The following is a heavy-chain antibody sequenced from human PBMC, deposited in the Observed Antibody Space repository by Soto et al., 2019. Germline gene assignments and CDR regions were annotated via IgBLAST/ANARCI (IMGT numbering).Heavy chain of an antibody. CDR3: ARVFSSGWYAADY. V-gene: IGHV4-31*03. Sequence: QVQLQESGPGLVKPSQTLSLTCTVSGGSFSSGGYYWSWIRQHPGKGLAWIGYIYYSGNTYYNPSLKSRVTLSVDTSKNQFSLKLSSVTAADTAVYYCARVFSSGWYAADYWGQGTLVTVSS. CDR2: IYYSGNT. D-gene: IGHD6-19*01. CDR1: GGSFSSGGYY. J-gene: IGHJ4*02.